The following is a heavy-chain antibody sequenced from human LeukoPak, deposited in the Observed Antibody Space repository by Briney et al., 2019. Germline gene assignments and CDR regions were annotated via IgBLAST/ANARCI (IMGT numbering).Heavy chain of an antibody. CDR3: AREFSSTSGENWFDP. V-gene: IGHV4-61*02. CDR1: GGSISSGTYF. CDR2: ISTSGST. D-gene: IGHD2-2*01. Sequence: SETLSLTCTVSGGSISSGTYFWSWIRQPAGQGLEWVGRISTSGSTNYNPSLKSRVTISVDTSKNQFSLKLSSVTAADTAVYYCAREFSSTSGENWFDPWGQGTLVTVSS. J-gene: IGHJ5*02.